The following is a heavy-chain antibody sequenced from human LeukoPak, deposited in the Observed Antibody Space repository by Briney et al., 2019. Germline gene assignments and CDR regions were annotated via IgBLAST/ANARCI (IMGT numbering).Heavy chain of an antibody. Sequence: ASVKVSCKAPGYTFTSYAMNWVRQAPGQGLEWMGWINTNTGNPTYAQGFTGRFVFSLDTSVSTAYLQISSLKAEDTAVYYCARERLLRYFDWLYEDYYYYYMDVWGKGTTVTVSS. CDR2: INTNTGNP. V-gene: IGHV7-4-1*02. CDR3: ARERLLRYFDWLYEDYYYYYMDV. J-gene: IGHJ6*03. D-gene: IGHD3-9*01. CDR1: GYTFTSYA.